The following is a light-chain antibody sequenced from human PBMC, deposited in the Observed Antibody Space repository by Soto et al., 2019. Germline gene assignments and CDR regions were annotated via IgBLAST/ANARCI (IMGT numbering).Light chain of an antibody. CDR3: QQSYSTPPT. J-gene: IGKJ1*01. CDR1: QSISSY. Sequence: DIQMTQSPSSLSASLGDRVTITCRASQSISSYLNWYQQKPGKAPQLLIYAASSLQSGVPSRFSGSGSGTDFTLAISRLQHEDFATYYCQQSYSTPPTFGQGTKVEIK. CDR2: AAS. V-gene: IGKV1-39*01.